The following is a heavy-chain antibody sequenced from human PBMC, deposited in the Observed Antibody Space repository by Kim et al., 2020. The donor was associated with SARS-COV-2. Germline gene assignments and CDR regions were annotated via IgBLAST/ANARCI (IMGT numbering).Heavy chain of an antibody. V-gene: IGHV3-33*06. J-gene: IGHJ6*02. CDR2: IWYDGSNK. D-gene: IGHD3-10*01. CDR3: AKDGFHYYGSGSNYYYYGMDF. CDR1: GFTFSSYG. Sequence: GGSLRLSCAASGFTFSSYGMHWVRQAPGKGLEWVAVIWYDGSNKYYADSVKGRFTISRDNSKNTLYLQMNSLRAEDTAVYYCAKDGFHYYGSGSNYYYYGMDFWGQGTTVTVSS.